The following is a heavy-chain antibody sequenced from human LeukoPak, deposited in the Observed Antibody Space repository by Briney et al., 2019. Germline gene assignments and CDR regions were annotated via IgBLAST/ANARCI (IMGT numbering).Heavy chain of an antibody. V-gene: IGHV1-69*13. CDR1: GGTFSSYA. CDR3: ASGQQWLGGPSLYYFDY. Sequence: GASVKVSCKASGGTFSSYAISWVRQAPGQGLEWMGGIIPIFGTANYAQKFQGRVTITADESTSTAYMELGSLRSEDTAVYYCASGQQWLGGPSLYYFDYWGQGTLVTVSS. J-gene: IGHJ4*02. D-gene: IGHD6-19*01. CDR2: IIPIFGTA.